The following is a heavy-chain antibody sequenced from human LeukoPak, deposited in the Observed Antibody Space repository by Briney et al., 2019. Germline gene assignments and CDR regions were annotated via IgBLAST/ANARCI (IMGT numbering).Heavy chain of an antibody. D-gene: IGHD2-2*01. CDR2: IYPDDSDT. Sequence: PGESLKISCKGSGYSFTTYWIGWVRQMPGKGLEWMAIIYPDDSDTRYSPSFQGQITISADKSIDTAYLQWNSLKASDSAMYYCARLGCSSTSCYDVWGKGTTVTVSS. CDR3: ARLGCSSTSCYDV. V-gene: IGHV5-51*01. CDR1: GYSFTTYW. J-gene: IGHJ6*04.